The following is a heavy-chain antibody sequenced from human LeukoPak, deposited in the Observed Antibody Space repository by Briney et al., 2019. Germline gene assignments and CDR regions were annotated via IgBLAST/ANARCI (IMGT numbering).Heavy chain of an antibody. CDR1: GFSVSSNY. Sequence: QTGGSLRLSCAASGFSVSSNYMSWVRQAPGKGLEWVSVIYSGGSTYYAGSVKGRFTISRDNSKNTLYLQMISLRAEDTAVYYCAKDRYSNYGNWFDPWGQGTLVTVFS. D-gene: IGHD4-11*01. CDR3: AKDRYSNYGNWFDP. V-gene: IGHV3-53*01. J-gene: IGHJ5*02. CDR2: IYSGGST.